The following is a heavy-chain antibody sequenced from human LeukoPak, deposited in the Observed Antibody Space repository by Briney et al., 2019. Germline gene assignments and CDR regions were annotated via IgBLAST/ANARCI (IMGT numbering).Heavy chain of an antibody. V-gene: IGHV1-2*04. CDR3: ARSPLYDILTGYYYSSYGMDV. Sequence: GASVKVSCKASGYTFTGYYMHWVRQAPGQGLEWMGWINPNSGGTNYAQKFQGWVTMTRDTSISTAYMELSRLRSDDTAVYYCARSPLYDILTGYYYSSYGMDVWGQGTTVTVSS. D-gene: IGHD3-9*01. CDR1: GYTFTGYY. J-gene: IGHJ6*02. CDR2: INPNSGGT.